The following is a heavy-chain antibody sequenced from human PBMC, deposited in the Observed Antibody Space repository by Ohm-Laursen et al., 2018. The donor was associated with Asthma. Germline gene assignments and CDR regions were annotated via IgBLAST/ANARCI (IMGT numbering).Heavy chain of an antibody. CDR2: ISYDGSNK. V-gene: IGHV3-30*03. Sequence: SLRLSCAASGFTFSSYGMHWVRQAPGKGLEWVAVISYDGSNKYYADSVKGRFTISRGNSKNTLYLQMNSLRAEDTAVYYCARDVWRYYDMDYWGQGTLVTVSS. CDR1: GFTFSSYG. J-gene: IGHJ4*02. D-gene: IGHD3-9*01. CDR3: ARDVWRYYDMDY.